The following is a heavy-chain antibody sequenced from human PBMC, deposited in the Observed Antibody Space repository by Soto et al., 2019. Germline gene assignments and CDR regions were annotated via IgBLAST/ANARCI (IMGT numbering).Heavy chain of an antibody. CDR3: AHAGDYDLLTFDH. CDR2: LYWDEDK. V-gene: IGHV2-5*02. CDR1: GFSLSTYHMG. D-gene: IGHD4-17*01. J-gene: IGHJ4*01. Sequence: QITLKESGPTLVRPAQTLTLTCDFSGFSLSTYHMGVAWIRQPPGKALEWLALLYWDEDKRYSPSLKDRLAISKDTSNNQVVLTITNIDPGDSATYFCAHAGDYDLLTFDHWGPGTLVTVSS.